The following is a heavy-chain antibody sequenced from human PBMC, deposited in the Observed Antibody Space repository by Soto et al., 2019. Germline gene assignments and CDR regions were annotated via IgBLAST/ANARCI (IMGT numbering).Heavy chain of an antibody. CDR1: GYSFTGNS. V-gene: IGHV1-2*02. CDR3: AMQRGGVVY. Sequence: QVHLVQSGAEVKKPGASVKVSCKASGYSFTGNSMHWVRQAPGQGLEWMGWINPNNGGTNYAQKFQGRVTMTRNTSISTAYMDLSRLRSDDTAVYYGAMQRGGVVYWGQGTLVTVYS. J-gene: IGHJ4*02. D-gene: IGHD6-25*01. CDR2: INPNNGGT.